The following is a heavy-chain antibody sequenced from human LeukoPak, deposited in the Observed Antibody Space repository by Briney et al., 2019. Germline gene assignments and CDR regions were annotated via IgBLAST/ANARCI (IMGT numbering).Heavy chain of an antibody. V-gene: IGHV3-11*01. CDR3: ARRGDMSSHAFDI. J-gene: IGHJ3*02. Sequence: GGSLRLSCAASGFSFSDSYMSWIRQAPGQGLEWLSYIKSSDTSTFYADSVKGRFTVSRDNAKNSLYLQMNSLRAEDTAVYYCARRGDMSSHAFDIWGQGTVVTVSS. D-gene: IGHD2-15*01. CDR1: GFSFSDSY. CDR2: IKSSDTST.